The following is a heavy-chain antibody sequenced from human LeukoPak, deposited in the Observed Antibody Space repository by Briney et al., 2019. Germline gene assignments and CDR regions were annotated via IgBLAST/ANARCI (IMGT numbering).Heavy chain of an antibody. D-gene: IGHD6-19*01. J-gene: IGHJ4*02. Sequence: GGSLRLSCAASGFTFSSYSMNWVRQAPGKWLEWVSSISSSSSYIYYADSVKGRFTISRDNAKNSLYLQMNSLRAEDTAVYYCARSYRGCQYYFDYQGQGTLVTVSS. CDR3: ARSYRGCQYYFDY. CDR1: GFTFSSYS. CDR2: ISSSSSYI. V-gene: IGHV3-21*01.